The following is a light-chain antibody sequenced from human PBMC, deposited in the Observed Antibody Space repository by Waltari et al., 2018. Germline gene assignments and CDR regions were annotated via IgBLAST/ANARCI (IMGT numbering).Light chain of an antibody. CDR1: QDISNY. V-gene: IGKV1-33*01. Sequence: DIQMTQSPSSLSASVGDRVTITCQASQDISNYLNWYQQKPGKAPKRLIYDASNFETGVPSRFSGSGSGTDFTFTISSLQPEDIATYYCQQYDNLPLTFGGGTKVEIK. CDR3: QQYDNLPLT. CDR2: DAS. J-gene: IGKJ4*01.